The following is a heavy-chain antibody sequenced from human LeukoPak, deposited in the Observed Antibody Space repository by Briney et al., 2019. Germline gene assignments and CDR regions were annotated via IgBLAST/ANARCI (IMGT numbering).Heavy chain of an antibody. J-gene: IGHJ3*02. V-gene: IGHV5-51*01. CDR2: IYPGDSDT. CDR1: GYSSTSYW. CDR3: ARDSPYSSGWRDAFDI. D-gene: IGHD6-19*01. Sequence: GESLKISCKGSGYSSTSYWIGWVRQMPGKGLEWMGIIYPGDSDTRYSPSFQGQVTISADKSISTAYLQWSSLKASDTAMYYCARDSPYSSGWRDAFDIWGQGTMVTVSS.